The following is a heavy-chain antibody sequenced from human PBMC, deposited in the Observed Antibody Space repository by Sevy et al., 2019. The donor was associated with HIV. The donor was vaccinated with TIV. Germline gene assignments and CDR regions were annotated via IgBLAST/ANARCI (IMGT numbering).Heavy chain of an antibody. CDR1: GGTFSSYA. J-gene: IGHJ6*02. D-gene: IGHD3-10*01. CDR3: ARGSYSYGSGSFAFRYYGMDV. CDR2: IIPIFGTA. Sequence: ASVKVSCKASGGTFSSYAISWVRQAPGQGLEWMGGIIPIFGTANYAQKFQGRVTITADESTSTAYMELSSLRSEDTAVYYCARGSYSYGSGSFAFRYYGMDVWGQGTTVTVSS. V-gene: IGHV1-69*13.